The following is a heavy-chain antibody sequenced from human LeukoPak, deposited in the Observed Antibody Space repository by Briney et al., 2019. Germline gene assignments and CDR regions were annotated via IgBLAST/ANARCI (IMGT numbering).Heavy chain of an antibody. CDR1: GYSFTKFG. J-gene: IGHJ3*02. V-gene: IGHV1-18*01. D-gene: IGHD6-13*01. Sequence: ASVKVSCKAFGYSFTKFGISWVRQAPGQGLEWMGWISAYDGNTKYAQKFQGRVTITADESTSTAYMELSSLRSEDTAVYYCARGLRQQLYDAFDIWGQGTMVTVSS. CDR3: ARGLRQQLYDAFDI. CDR2: ISAYDGNT.